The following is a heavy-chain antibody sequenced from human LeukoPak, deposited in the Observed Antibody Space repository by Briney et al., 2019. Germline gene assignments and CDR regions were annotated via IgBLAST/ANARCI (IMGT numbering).Heavy chain of an antibody. V-gene: IGHV4-30-4*01. CDR3: ARVRRLYDYVWGSYLGDAFDI. CDR2: IYYSGST. D-gene: IGHD3-16*01. J-gene: IGHJ3*02. CDR1: GGSVSSGDYY. Sequence: NPSETLSLTCTVSGGSVSSGDYYWSWIRQPPGKALVWFGYIYYSGSTYYNPSLKSRVTISVDTSKNQFSLKLSSVTAADTAVYYCARVRRLYDYVWGSYLGDAFDIWGQGTMVTVSS.